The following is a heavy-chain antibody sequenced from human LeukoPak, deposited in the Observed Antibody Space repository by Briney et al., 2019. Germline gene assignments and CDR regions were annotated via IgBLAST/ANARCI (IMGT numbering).Heavy chain of an antibody. D-gene: IGHD5-18*01. CDR3: AKSRGSSYGNPPDY. V-gene: IGHV3-30*18. CDR1: GFTFRSYG. J-gene: IGHJ4*02. Sequence: GRSLRLSCAVSGFTFRSYGMHWVRQAPGKGLEWVAVISNDGSNKYYADSVKGRFTISRDNSKNTLFLEMNSLRTEDTAVYYCAKSRGSSYGNPPDYWGQGTLVTVSS. CDR2: ISNDGSNK.